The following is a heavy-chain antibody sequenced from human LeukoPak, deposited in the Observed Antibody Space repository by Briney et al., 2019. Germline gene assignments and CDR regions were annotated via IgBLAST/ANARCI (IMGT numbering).Heavy chain of an antibody. D-gene: IGHD2-15*01. Sequence: SETLSLTCTVSGYSISSGYYWGWIRQPPGEGLEWIGSIYHSGSTYYNPSLKSRVTISVDTSKNQFSLKLSSVTAADTAVYYCAREVYCSGGSCRINWFDPWGQGTLVTVSS. CDR1: GYSISSGYY. CDR3: AREVYCSGGSCRINWFDP. CDR2: IYHSGST. J-gene: IGHJ5*02. V-gene: IGHV4-38-2*02.